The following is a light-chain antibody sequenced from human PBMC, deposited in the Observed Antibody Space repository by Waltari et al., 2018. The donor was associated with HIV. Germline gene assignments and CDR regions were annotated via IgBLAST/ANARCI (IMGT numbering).Light chain of an antibody. J-gene: IGLJ1*01. CDR3: VAWDDSLSGYV. Sequence: QSVLTQPPSASGPLGQSVTISCPGSSSNAGSKPVYLFQQVSGTAPKLLIYRDYQRRSGIPDRFSGSKSGASASLTISGLRSEDEADYYCVAWDDSLSGYVFGTGTKVSVL. CDR2: RDY. V-gene: IGLV1-47*01. CDR1: SSNAGSKP.